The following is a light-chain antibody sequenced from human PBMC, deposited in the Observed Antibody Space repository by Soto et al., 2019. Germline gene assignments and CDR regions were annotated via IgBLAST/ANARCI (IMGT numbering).Light chain of an antibody. V-gene: IGKV1-27*01. J-gene: IGKJ3*01. CDR1: QDINNY. CDR2: AAS. CDR3: QTYHSAPFT. Sequence: DIQMAQSPSSLSESVGDRVTITCRASQDINNYLAWYQQQPGQVPQLITYAASTLQSTVQFITPSPFRASGSGTYFTLSFRSLQPEDVATYYCQTYHSAPFTFGAGTTVDI.